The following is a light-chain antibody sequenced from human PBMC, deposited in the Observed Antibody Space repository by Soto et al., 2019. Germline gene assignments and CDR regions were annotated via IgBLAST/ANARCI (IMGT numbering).Light chain of an antibody. V-gene: IGKV3-20*01. Sequence: EILLTQSPATLSLSPGERATLSCRASQSVPSNALAWHQQKPGQAPRLLMYGASSRATGIPDRFSGSGSGTDFTLTISRLEPEEFAVYYCQQYGSSPPLTFGGGTKVDIK. J-gene: IGKJ4*01. CDR3: QQYGSSPPLT. CDR2: GAS. CDR1: QSVPSNA.